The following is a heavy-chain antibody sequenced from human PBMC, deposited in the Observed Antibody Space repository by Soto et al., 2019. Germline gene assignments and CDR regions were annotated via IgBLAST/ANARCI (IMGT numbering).Heavy chain of an antibody. CDR2: ISGSGGST. D-gene: IGHD3-9*01. J-gene: IGHJ4*02. CDR1: GFTFSSYA. Sequence: GGSLRLSCAASGFTFSSYAMSWVRQAPGKGLEWVSAISGSGGSTYYADSVKGRFTISRDNSKNTLYLQMNSLRAEDTAVYYCARQGGGHYDILTGYYEETYYFDYWGQGTLVTVSS. V-gene: IGHV3-23*01. CDR3: ARQGGGHYDILTGYYEETYYFDY.